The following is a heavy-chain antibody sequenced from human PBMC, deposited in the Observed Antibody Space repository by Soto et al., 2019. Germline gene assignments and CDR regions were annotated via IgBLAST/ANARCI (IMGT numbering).Heavy chain of an antibody. CDR3: GRAGRRDGNSSPGRFDT. Sequence: QVQLQESGPGLVKSSQTLSLTCTVSRGSINSGDYYWSWIRQSPGKGLEWIGYIYYSGTTYYNPSLKSRISISGDTSKNYFSLKLSSVTPADTAVYFCGRAGRRDGNSSPGRFDTWGQGILVTVSS. J-gene: IGHJ5*02. CDR2: IYYSGTT. D-gene: IGHD2-15*01. CDR1: RGSINSGDYY. V-gene: IGHV4-30-4*01.